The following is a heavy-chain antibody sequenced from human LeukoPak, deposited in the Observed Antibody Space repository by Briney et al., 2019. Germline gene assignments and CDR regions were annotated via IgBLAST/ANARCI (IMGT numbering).Heavy chain of an antibody. CDR2: IRSKAYGGTT. V-gene: IGHV3-49*04. Sequence: PGRSLRLSCTASGFTFGDYAMSRVRQAPGKGLEWVGFIRSKAYGGTTEYAASVKGRFTISRDDSKSIAYLQMNSLKTEDTAVYYCTSSGYLGDAFDIWGQGTMVTVSS. CDR3: TSSGYLGDAFDI. J-gene: IGHJ3*02. CDR1: GFTFGDYA. D-gene: IGHD3-22*01.